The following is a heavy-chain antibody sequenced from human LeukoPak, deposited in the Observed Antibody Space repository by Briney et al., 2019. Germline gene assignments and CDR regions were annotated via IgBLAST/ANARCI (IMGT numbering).Heavy chain of an antibody. CDR3: ARYDTTYYYYMDV. CDR2: INHSGST. J-gene: IGHJ6*03. Sequence: SETLSLTCAVYGGSFSGYYWSWIRQPPGKGLEWIGEINHSGSTNYNPSLKSRVTISVDTSKNQFSLKLSSVTAADTAVYYCARYDTTYYYYMDVWGKGTTVTVSS. V-gene: IGHV4-34*01. CDR1: GGSFSGYY. D-gene: IGHD3-9*01.